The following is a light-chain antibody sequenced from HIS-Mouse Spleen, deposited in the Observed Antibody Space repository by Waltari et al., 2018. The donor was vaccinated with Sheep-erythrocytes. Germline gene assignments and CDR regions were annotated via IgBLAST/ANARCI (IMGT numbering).Light chain of an antibody. CDR1: QSISSY. CDR2: AGS. Sequence: DIQMTQSPSSLSASVGDRVTITCRASQSISSYLNWYQQKPGKASKLLIYAGSSLQSGVPARLHGSGSGTDFTLTISSLQPEDFATYYCQQSYSTPPTFGGGTKVEIK. CDR3: QQSYSTPPT. V-gene: IGKV1-39*01. J-gene: IGKJ4*01.